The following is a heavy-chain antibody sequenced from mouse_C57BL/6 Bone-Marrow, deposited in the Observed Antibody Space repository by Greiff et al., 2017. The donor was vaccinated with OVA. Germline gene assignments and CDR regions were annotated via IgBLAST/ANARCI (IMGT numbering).Heavy chain of an antibody. CDR1: GFPITSGYY. CDR2: ITHSGET. CDR3: AGVSRGNYPYWYFDV. Sequence: QVQLKESGPGLVKPSQSLFLTCSITGFPITSGYYWIWIRQSPGKPLEWMGYITHSGETFYNPSLQSPISITRETSKNQFFLQLNSVTTEDTAMYYCAGVSRGNYPYWYFDVWGTGTTVTVSS. V-gene: IGHV12-3*01. D-gene: IGHD2-1*01. J-gene: IGHJ1*03.